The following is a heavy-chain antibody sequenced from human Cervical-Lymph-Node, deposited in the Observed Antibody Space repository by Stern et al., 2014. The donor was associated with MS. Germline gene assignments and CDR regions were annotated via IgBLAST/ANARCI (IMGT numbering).Heavy chain of an antibody. Sequence: EVHLVESGAELIRPGESLKLSCKGSGFKFSIYWIAWVRQMPGKGLEWMGIIDTDTRSSPAFQCQVTMSADKSTSTAYLQWSSLNASDTAMYFCARQTTAWASDVWGQGTLVTVSS. CDR2: IDTDT. V-gene: IGHV5-51*01. D-gene: IGHD1-14*01. CDR3: ARQTTAWASDV. J-gene: IGHJ4*02. CDR1: GFKFSIYW.